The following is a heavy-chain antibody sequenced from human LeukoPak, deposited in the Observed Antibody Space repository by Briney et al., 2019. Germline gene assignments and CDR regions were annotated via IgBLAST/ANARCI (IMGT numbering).Heavy chain of an antibody. CDR1: GGSISIYY. CDR2: IYTSGST. D-gene: IGHD3-22*01. CDR3: ARGPVIYYYNSSGYFNWYFEL. J-gene: IGHJ2*01. Sequence: SETLSLTCTVSGGSISIYYWRWIRQPAGKGLEWIGRIYTSGSTNYDPSLESRVTMSVDTSKNQFSLTLSSVTAADRAVYYRARGPVIYYYNSSGYFNWYFELCGGGTLVTVSS. V-gene: IGHV4-4*07.